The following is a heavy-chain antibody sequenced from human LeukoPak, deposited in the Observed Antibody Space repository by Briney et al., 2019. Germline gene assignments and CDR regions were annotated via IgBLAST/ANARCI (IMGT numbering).Heavy chain of an antibody. CDR1: GFTFSSYS. J-gene: IGHJ6*03. Sequence: GGSLRLSCAASGFTFSSYSMNWVRQAPGKGLEWVSYISSSSSTIYYADSVKGRFTISRDNAKNSLYLQMNSLRAEDTAVYYCVRDLVRYGSGSYYKPIYYYYYMDVWGKGTTVTVSS. CDR2: ISSSSSTI. CDR3: VRDLVRYGSGSYYKPIYYYYYMDV. D-gene: IGHD3-10*01. V-gene: IGHV3-48*01.